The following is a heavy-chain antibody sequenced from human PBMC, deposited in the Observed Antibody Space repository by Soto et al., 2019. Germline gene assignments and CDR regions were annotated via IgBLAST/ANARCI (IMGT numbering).Heavy chain of an antibody. CDR2: ISYDGSNK. D-gene: IGHD3-10*01. V-gene: IGHV3-30*18. CDR1: GFTFSSYG. J-gene: IGHJ6*02. CDR3: AKDYRYYYGSGSRRRWNDYYGMDV. Sequence: QVQLVESGGGVVQPGRSLRLSCAASGFTFSSYGMHWVRQAPGKGLEWVAVISYDGSNKYYADSVKGRFTISRDNSKNALYLQMNSLSAEDTAVYYCAKDYRYYYGSGSRRRWNDYYGMDVWGQGTTVTVSS.